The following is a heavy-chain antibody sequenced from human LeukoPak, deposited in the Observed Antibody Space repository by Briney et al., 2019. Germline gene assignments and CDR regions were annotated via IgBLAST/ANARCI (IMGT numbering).Heavy chain of an antibody. D-gene: IGHD5-24*01. Sequence: PSETLSLTCTVSGGSLSSTSYYWGWVRQPPGTGLEWVGEIYHSGSTNYNPSLKSRVTISVDKYRNQFSLKLSSVTAADTAVYYCAREGYNHYYYYMDVWGKGTTVTVSS. J-gene: IGHJ6*03. CDR2: IYHSGST. CDR1: GGSLSSTSYY. CDR3: AREGYNHYYYYMDV. V-gene: IGHV4-39*07.